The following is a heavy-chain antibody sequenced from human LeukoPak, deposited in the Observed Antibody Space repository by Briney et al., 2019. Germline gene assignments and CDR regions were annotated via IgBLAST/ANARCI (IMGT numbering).Heavy chain of an antibody. CDR3: ARDSTYCSSTSCYKDFDY. D-gene: IGHD2-2*02. CDR2: IYHSGST. J-gene: IGHJ4*02. Sequence: SETLSLTCTVSGYSISSGYYWGWIRQPPGKGLEWIGGIYHSGSTYYNPSLKSRVTISVDTSKNQFSLKLSSVTAADTAVYYCARDSTYCSSTSCYKDFDYWGQGTLVTVSS. CDR1: GYSISSGYY. V-gene: IGHV4-38-2*02.